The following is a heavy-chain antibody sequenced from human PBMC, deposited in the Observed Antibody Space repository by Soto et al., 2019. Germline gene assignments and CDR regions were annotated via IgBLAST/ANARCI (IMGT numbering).Heavy chain of an antibody. CDR1: GFTFSDYW. CDR3: AKSHWFDP. CDR2: IYIYGXXT. J-gene: IGHJ5*02. Sequence: GGSLILSCAASGFTFSDYWMNWVRQAPGKLLLLFSRIYIYGXXTIXXXSXXXXXXXSRXXSNXXLYXXXXXXXXEDTAVYYCAKSHWFDPWGKGSLVTV. V-gene: IGHV3-74*01.